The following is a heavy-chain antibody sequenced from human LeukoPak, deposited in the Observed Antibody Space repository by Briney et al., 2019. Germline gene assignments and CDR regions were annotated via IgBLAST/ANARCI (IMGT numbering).Heavy chain of an antibody. D-gene: IGHD4-23*01. CDR2: IWYDGSNK. J-gene: IGHJ5*02. V-gene: IGHV3-33*01. Sequence: PGGSLRLSCAASGFTFSSYGMHWVRQAPGKGLEWVAVIWYDGSNKYYADSVKGRFTISRDNSKNTLYLQMNSLRAEDTAVYYCARGDYGGVSRGGFDPWGQGTLVTVSS. CDR1: GFTFSSYG. CDR3: ARGDYGGVSRGGFDP.